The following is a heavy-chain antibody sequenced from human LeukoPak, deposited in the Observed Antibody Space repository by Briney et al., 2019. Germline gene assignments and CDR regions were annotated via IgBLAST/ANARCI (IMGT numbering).Heavy chain of an antibody. V-gene: IGHV3-30*18. D-gene: IGHD6-13*01. CDR3: AKDRTAAAGLDY. Sequence: PGGSLRLSCAASGFTFDDYGMSWVRQAPGKGLEWVAVISYDGSNKYYADSVKGRFTISRDNPKNTLYLQMNSLRAEDTAVYYCAKDRTAAAGLDYWGQGTLVTVSS. J-gene: IGHJ4*02. CDR1: GFTFDDYG. CDR2: ISYDGSNK.